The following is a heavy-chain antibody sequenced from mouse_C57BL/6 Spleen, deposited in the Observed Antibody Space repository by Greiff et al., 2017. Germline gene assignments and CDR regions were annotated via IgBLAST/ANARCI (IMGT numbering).Heavy chain of an antibody. D-gene: IGHD1-1*01. CDR3: ARDYYGSFAY. Sequence: QVQLQQSGAELVKPGASVKISCKASGYAFSSYWMNWVKQRPGKGLEWIGQIYPGDGDTNYNGKFKGKSTLTADKSTSTAYMQLRSLTSEDSAVYFCARDYYGSFAYWGQGTLVTVSA. J-gene: IGHJ3*01. CDR1: GYAFSSYW. CDR2: IYPGDGDT. V-gene: IGHV1-80*01.